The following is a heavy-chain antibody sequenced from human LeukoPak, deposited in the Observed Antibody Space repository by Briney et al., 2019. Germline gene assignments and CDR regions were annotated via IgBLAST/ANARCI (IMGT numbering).Heavy chain of an antibody. Sequence: ASVKVSCKASGYTFTSYGISWVRQAPGQGLEWMGWISAYNGNTNYAQKLQGRVTMTTDTPTSTAYMELRSLRSDDTAVYYCARETSGSYLLGAFDIWGQGTMVTVSS. CDR1: GYTFTSYG. V-gene: IGHV1-18*01. CDR2: ISAYNGNT. CDR3: ARETSGSYLLGAFDI. J-gene: IGHJ3*02. D-gene: IGHD1-26*01.